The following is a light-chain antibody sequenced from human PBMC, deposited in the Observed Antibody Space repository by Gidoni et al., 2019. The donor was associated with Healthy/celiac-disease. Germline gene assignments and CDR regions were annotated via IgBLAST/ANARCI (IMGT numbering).Light chain of an antibody. J-gene: IGKJ1*01. V-gene: IGKV1-8*01. CDR2: AAS. CDR1: QGISSY. CDR3: QQYYSYPWT. Sequence: IRMTQSPSSFSASTGDRVTITCRASQGISSYLAWYQQKPGKAPKLLIYAASTLQSGVPSRFSGSGSGTDFTLTISCLQSEDFATYYCQQYYSYPWTFGQGTKVEIK.